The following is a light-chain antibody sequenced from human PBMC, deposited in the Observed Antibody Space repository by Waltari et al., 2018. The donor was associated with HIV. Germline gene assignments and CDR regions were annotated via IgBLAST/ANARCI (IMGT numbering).Light chain of an antibody. V-gene: IGLV2-23*02. Sequence: QSALPQPASVSGSPGQSITISCTGTSSDVGGYNLVSWYQQHPGTAPKLMIYEVSKRPSGVSKRVSGSTSGNTASLTISGLHAEDEADYYCCAYAGSTTYVIFGGGTKLTVL. CDR3: CAYAGSTTYVI. CDR2: EVS. CDR1: SSDVGGYNL. J-gene: IGLJ2*01.